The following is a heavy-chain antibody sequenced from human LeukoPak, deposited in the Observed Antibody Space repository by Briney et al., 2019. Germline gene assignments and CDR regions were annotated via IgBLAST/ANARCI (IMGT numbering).Heavy chain of an antibody. CDR2: IDPSDSYT. Sequence: GESLKISCKGSGYTFTTYYINWVRQTPGKCLEWMGRIDPSDSYTHYSPSFEGHVTFSAHKSINTVYLRWDSLRASDTAMYYCARRITGLADLDAFHFWGLGTMVTVSS. D-gene: IGHD7-27*01. J-gene: IGHJ3*01. V-gene: IGHV5-10-1*01. CDR3: ARRITGLADLDAFHF. CDR1: GYTFTTYY.